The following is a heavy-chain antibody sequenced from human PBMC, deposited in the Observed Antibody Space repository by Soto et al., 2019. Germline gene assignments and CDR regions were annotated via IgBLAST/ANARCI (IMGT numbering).Heavy chain of an antibody. Sequence: QVQLQESGPGLVKPSQTLSLTCTVSGGSISSGGYYWSWILQHPGKGLEWIGYIYYSGSTYYNPSLKSRVTISVETSKNQFSLKLSSVTAADTAVYYCARDRTGYYDSSGYYFTGRYGMDVWGQGTTVTVSS. D-gene: IGHD3-22*01. J-gene: IGHJ6*02. CDR2: IYYSGST. CDR1: GGSISSGGYY. CDR3: ARDRTGYYDSSGYYFTGRYGMDV. V-gene: IGHV4-31*03.